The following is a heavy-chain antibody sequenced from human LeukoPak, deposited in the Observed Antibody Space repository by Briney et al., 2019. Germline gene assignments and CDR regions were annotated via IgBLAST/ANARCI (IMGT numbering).Heavy chain of an antibody. V-gene: IGHV3-23*01. CDR2: ISGSGGST. Sequence: PGGSLRLSCAASGFTFSSYAMSWVRQAPGKGLEWVSAISGSGGSTYYADSVKGRFTISRDNSKNTLYLQMNSLRAEDTAVYYCAKGSKKGLYSSSWYVRGTAFDYWGQGTLVTVSS. CDR3: AKGSKKGLYSSSWYVRGTAFDY. D-gene: IGHD6-13*01. CDR1: GFTFSSYA. J-gene: IGHJ4*02.